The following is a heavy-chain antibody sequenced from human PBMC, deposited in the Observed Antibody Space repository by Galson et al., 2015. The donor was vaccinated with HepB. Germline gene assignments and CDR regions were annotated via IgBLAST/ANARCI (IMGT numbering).Heavy chain of an antibody. CDR1: GFTFSSHA. Sequence: SLRLSCAASGFTFSSHAMHWVRQAPGKGLKWVAVISYDGSNKYYADSVKGRFTISRDNSKNTLYLQMNSLGAEDTAIYYCARERGSGWPSYWYFGVWGRGTLVTVSS. CDR2: ISYDGSNK. CDR3: ARERGSGWPSYWYFGV. D-gene: IGHD6-19*01. V-gene: IGHV3-30*04. J-gene: IGHJ2*01.